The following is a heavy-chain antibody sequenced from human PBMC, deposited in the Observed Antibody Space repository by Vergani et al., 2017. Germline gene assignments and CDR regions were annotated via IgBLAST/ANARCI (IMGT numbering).Heavy chain of an antibody. CDR1: GFTFSNYG. CDR2: ISHDGNKK. V-gene: IGHV3-30*18. J-gene: IGHJ6*03. CDR3: AKDPRLKEDYYYYYMDV. Sequence: QVQLVESVGSVVQPGRSLRLSCAASGFTFSNYGLHWVRQAPGQGLEWVAVISHDGNKKYYVDSVKGRFTISRDNSKNTLYLYMNSLRADDPALYYCAKDPRLKEDYYYYYMDVWGKGTTVTVSS.